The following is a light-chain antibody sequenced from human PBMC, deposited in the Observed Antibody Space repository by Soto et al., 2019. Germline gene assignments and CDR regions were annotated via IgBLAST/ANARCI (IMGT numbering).Light chain of an antibody. J-gene: IGKJ4*01. Sequence: EIVMTQSPATLSVSPGARATLSCRASQRISNNLAWYQQKPGQAPRLLIYGASTRATGIPARFSGSGSGTEFTLTISSLQSEDFATYYCQQSLSTLLTFGGGTKVEIK. CDR1: QRISNN. CDR3: QQSLSTLLT. CDR2: GAS. V-gene: IGKV3-15*01.